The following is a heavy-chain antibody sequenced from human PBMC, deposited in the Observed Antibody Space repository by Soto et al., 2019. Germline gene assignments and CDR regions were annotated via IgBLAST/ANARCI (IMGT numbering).Heavy chain of an antibody. CDR2: INGYNGNT. CDR3: ARMGDVPYYYYGMDV. V-gene: IGHV1-18*04. Sequence: ASVKVSCKASGYTFTSYYMHWVRQAPGQGLEWMGWINGYNGNTNHAQKLQGRVTMSTDTSTSTAYMELRSLRSDDSAVYYCARMGDVPYYYYGMDVWGKGTTVTVSS. CDR1: GYTFTSYY. D-gene: IGHD3-16*01. J-gene: IGHJ6*04.